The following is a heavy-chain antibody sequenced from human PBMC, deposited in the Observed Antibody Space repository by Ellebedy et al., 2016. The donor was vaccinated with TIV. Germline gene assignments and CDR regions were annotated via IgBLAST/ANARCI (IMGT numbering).Heavy chain of an antibody. CDR2: IWYDGGNK. J-gene: IGHJ6*03. D-gene: IGHD2-2*01. CDR3: TRHAIVVVPAASLGDYYYYYYMDV. CDR1: GFTFSSYG. V-gene: IGHV3-33*01. Sequence: GESLKISCAASGFTFSSYGMHWVRQAPGKGLEWVAVIWYDGGNKYYADSVKGRFTISRDNSKNTLYLQMNSLRAEDTAVYYCTRHAIVVVPAASLGDYYYYYYMDVWGKGTTVTVSS.